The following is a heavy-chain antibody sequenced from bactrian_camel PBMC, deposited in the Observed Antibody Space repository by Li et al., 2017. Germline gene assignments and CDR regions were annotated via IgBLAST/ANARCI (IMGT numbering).Heavy chain of an antibody. D-gene: IGHD2*01. Sequence: QVQLVESGGGSVQAGGSLRLSCAASGYTYSTYCMGWARQAPGKEREGVAIIDGVGTTSYADSVKGRFTISQDNAKNTLYLQMNSLKSDDTALYYCATFPASGSFMLWGQGTQVTVS. V-gene: IGHV3S26*01. J-gene: IGHJ4*01. CDR3: ATFPASGSFML. CDR2: IIDGVGTT. CDR1: GYTYSTYC.